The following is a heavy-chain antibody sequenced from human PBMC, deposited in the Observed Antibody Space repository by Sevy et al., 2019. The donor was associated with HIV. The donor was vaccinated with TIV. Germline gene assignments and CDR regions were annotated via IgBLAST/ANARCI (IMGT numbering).Heavy chain of an antibody. CDR1: GFTFNNYA. J-gene: IGHJ4*02. V-gene: IGHV3-7*01. CDR3: AREVGGFNWRPYYFDS. Sequence: GGSLRLSCAASGFTFNNYAMSWVRQPPGKGLEWVATIKQDESEKYYVDSVKGRFAISRDNDKNSVSLQMNGLRVEDAALYYCAREVGGFNWRPYYFDSWGQGTLVTVSS. D-gene: IGHD3-3*01. CDR2: IKQDESEK.